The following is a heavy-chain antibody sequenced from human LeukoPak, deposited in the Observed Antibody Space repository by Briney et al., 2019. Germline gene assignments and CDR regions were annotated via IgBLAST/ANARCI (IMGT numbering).Heavy chain of an antibody. CDR2: IIPIFGTA. CDR3: ARDAGRHYFDY. CDR1: GGTFSSYA. Sequence: ASVKVSCKASGGTFSSYAISWVRQAPGQGLEWMGGIIPIFGTANYAQKFQGRVTITAGESTTTADMELSSLRSEDTAVYYCARDAGRHYFDYWGQGTLVTVSS. V-gene: IGHV1-69*13. J-gene: IGHJ4*02.